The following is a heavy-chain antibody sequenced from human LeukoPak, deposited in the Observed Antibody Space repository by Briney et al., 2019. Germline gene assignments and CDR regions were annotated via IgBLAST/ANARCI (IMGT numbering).Heavy chain of an antibody. D-gene: IGHD2-2*01. CDR3: ARHVAYRNYYYGMDV. CDR1: GGSISSYY. Sequence: SETLSLTCTVSGGSISSYYWSWIRQPPGKGLEWIGYIYYSGSTNYNPSLKSRVTISVDTSKNQFSLKLSSVTAADTAVYYCARHVAYRNYYYGMDVWGQGTAVTVSS. V-gene: IGHV4-59*08. J-gene: IGHJ6*02. CDR2: IYYSGST.